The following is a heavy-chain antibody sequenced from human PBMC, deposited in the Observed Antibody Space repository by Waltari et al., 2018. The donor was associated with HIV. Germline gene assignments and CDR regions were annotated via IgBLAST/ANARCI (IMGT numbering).Heavy chain of an antibody. J-gene: IGHJ4*02. V-gene: IGHV2-5*02. CDR3: ARFPYYSGSFDY. CDR1: GFSLSTSGVG. D-gene: IGHD6-19*01. CDR2: IYWDDDK. Sequence: QITLKESGPTLVKPTQTLTLTCTFSGFSLSTSGVGVAWSRQPPGQALEWLAVIYWDDDKRYSPSLKRRLTITKDTSKNQVVLTMTNMDPVDTATYYCARFPYYSGSFDYWGQGTLVTVSS.